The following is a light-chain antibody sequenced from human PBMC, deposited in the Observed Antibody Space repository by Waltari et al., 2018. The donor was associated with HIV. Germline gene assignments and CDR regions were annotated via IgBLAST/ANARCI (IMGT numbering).Light chain of an antibody. CDR2: DDR. CDR3: QVWDGRGDPVI. CDR1: NIAATKS. V-gene: IGLV3-21*02. Sequence: SYVLTQPPSVSVAPGQTARITCGGNNIAATKSVHWYRLNPGQAPVVVVYDDRDRPSGIPDRFSGSSSGDTATLTISGAEAGDEADYYCQVWDGRGDPVIFGGGTKLAVV. J-gene: IGLJ2*01.